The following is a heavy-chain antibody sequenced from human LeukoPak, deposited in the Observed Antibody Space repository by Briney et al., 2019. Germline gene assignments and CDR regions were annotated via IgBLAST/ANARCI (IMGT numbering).Heavy chain of an antibody. V-gene: IGHV1-18*01. CDR2: ISAYNGNT. CDR3: ARDNEYSSSPGPYDAFDI. CDR1: GYTFTSYG. J-gene: IGHJ3*02. D-gene: IGHD6-6*01. Sequence: ASVKVSCKASGYTFTSYGISWVRQAPGQGLEWMGWISAYNGNTNYAQKLQGRVTMTTDTSTSTAYMELRSLRSDDTAVYYCARDNEYSSSPGPYDAFDIWGQGTMVTVSS.